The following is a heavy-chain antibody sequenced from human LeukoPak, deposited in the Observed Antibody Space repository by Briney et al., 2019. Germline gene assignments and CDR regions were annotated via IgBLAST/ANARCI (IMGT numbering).Heavy chain of an antibody. D-gene: IGHD6-13*01. CDR2: INSDGSST. V-gene: IGHV3-74*01. CDR1: GFTFSSYW. Sequence: GGSLRLSCAASGFTFSSYWMHWVRQAPGKGLVWVSRINSDGSSTSYADSVKGRFTISRDNAKNTLYLQMNSLRAEETAVYYCAREGYSSSWYGENYYYYGMDVWGQGTTVTVSS. J-gene: IGHJ6*02. CDR3: AREGYSSSWYGENYYYYGMDV.